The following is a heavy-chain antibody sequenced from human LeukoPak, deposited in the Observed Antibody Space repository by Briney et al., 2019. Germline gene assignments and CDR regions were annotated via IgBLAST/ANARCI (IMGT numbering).Heavy chain of an antibody. CDR2: SYSGGNA. CDR1: GASTSAYY. CDR3: AHSKRGGGYYINAFAV. Sequence: SETLSLTCTVSGASTSAYYWSWIRQPPGKGLEWIGYSYSGGNANYNPSLKSRVTISIDTSENQFSLKLTSVTAADTAVYFCAHSKRGGGYYINAFAVWGQGALVTISS. J-gene: IGHJ3*01. D-gene: IGHD1-26*01. V-gene: IGHV4-59*01.